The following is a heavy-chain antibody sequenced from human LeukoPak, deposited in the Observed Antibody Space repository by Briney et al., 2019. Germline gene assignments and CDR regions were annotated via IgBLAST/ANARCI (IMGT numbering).Heavy chain of an antibody. D-gene: IGHD5-18*01. Sequence: GGSLRLSCAASGFTFNTYTMNWVRQAPGKGLEWVGRIRAKTNGGTTDSAAPVKGRFTISRDDSRNTLYLQMISLKIEDTAVYYCVTEGYIYGYHSLDTWGRGTTVTVSS. CDR3: VTEGYIYGYHSLDT. V-gene: IGHV3-15*05. CDR2: IRAKTNGGTT. CDR1: GFTFNTYT. J-gene: IGHJ3*02.